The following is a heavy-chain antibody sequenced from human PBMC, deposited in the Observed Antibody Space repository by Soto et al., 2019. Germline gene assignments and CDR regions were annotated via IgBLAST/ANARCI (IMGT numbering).Heavy chain of an antibody. D-gene: IGHD1-1*01. Sequence: QVQLAQSGAEVKKPGASVKVSCKDSGYTFTSYDIYWVRQATGQGLESMGWMRPNSGDTGYAQEFQGRVTMTRDTSIRTAYMDLSRLRSDATAVYFCGRGNNAVGTFDILGQGTMVTVSS. V-gene: IGHV1-8*01. J-gene: IGHJ3*02. CDR3: GRGNNAVGTFDI. CDR2: MRPNSGDT. CDR1: GYTFTSYD.